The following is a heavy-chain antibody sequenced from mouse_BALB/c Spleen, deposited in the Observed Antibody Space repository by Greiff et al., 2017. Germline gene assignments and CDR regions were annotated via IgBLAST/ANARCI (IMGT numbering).Heavy chain of an antibody. CDR1: GFTFSSYT. CDR2: ISNGGGST. V-gene: IGHV5-12-2*01. CDR3: ARLYDNYAMDY. D-gene: IGHD2-14*01. Sequence: EVMLVESGGGLVQPGGSLKLSCAASGFTFSSYTMSWVRQTPEKRLEWVAYISNGGGSTYYPDTVKGRFTISRDNAKNTLYLQMSSLKSEDTAMYYCARLYDNYAMDYWGQGTSVTVSS. J-gene: IGHJ4*01.